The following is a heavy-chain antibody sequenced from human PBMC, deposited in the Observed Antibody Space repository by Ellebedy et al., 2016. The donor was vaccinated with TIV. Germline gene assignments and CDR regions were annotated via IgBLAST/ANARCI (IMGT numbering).Heavy chain of an antibody. Sequence: GGSLRLXXVASGFTFRSHGIYWVRQAPGKGLEWVAVISSDGSNKYYAASVKGRFTISRDNSKNTLYLQMNSLRTDDMAVYYCARGGSSGSSDYWGQGTLVTVSS. J-gene: IGHJ4*02. CDR3: ARGGSSGSSDY. CDR1: GFTFRSHG. CDR2: ISSDGSNK. V-gene: IGHV3-30*03. D-gene: IGHD3-10*01.